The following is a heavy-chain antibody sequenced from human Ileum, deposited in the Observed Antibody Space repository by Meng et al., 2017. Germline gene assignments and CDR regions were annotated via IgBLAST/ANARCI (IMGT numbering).Heavy chain of an antibody. D-gene: IGHD3-22*01. CDR3: ARFSSGYFFGY. V-gene: IGHV1-3*01. CDR1: GYTFSNYA. Sequence: QVRLVQSGAEVKKPGVSVKVSCKASGYTFSNYAMNWVRQAPGQRLEWMGWINAGNGDTKYSQKFQGRVTITRDTSASTGYMELSSLRSEDTAVYYCARFSSGYFFGYWGQGTLVTVSS. CDR2: INAGNGDT. J-gene: IGHJ4*02.